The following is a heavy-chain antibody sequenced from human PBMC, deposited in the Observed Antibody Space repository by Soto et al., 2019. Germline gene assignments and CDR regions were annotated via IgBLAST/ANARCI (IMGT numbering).Heavy chain of an antibody. Sequence: SSVKVCCKASGGTFSSYDITWVRQAPGQGLEWMGGIIPIFGTANYAQKFQGRVTITADESTSTAYMELSSLRSEETAVYYCARFVTIFGVVTVDYWGQGTLVTVSS. CDR3: ARFVTIFGVVTVDY. CDR1: GGTFSSYD. CDR2: IIPIFGTA. V-gene: IGHV1-69*13. J-gene: IGHJ4*02. D-gene: IGHD3-3*01.